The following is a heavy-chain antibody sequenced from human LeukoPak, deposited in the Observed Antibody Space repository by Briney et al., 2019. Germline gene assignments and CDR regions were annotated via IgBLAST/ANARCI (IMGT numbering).Heavy chain of an antibody. CDR3: ASGVGVPKFDY. Sequence: GASVTVSCKASGGTFSSYAISWVRQAPGQGLEWMGWVSAYNGNTNYAQKLQGRVTMTTDTSTSTAYMELRSLRSDDTAVYYCASGVGVPKFDYWGQGTLVTVSS. CDR1: GGTFSSYA. J-gene: IGHJ4*02. CDR2: VSAYNGNT. V-gene: IGHV1-18*01. D-gene: IGHD3-16*01.